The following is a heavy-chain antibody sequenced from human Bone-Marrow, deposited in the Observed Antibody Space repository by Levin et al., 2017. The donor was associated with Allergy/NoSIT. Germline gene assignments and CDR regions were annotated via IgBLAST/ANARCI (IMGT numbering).Heavy chain of an antibody. CDR2: ISWETTTT. V-gene: IGHV3-9*01. CDR1: GFTFDDYA. Sequence: GGSLRLSCAASGFTFDDYAMHWVRQVPGKGLEWVAGISWETTTTGYADSVKGRFTISRDNAKNSVYLQMSTLRAEDTALYFCATDVELGDLVAVPALDYWGQGTLVTVSS. D-gene: IGHD2-2*01. CDR3: ATDVELGDLVAVPALDY. J-gene: IGHJ4*02.